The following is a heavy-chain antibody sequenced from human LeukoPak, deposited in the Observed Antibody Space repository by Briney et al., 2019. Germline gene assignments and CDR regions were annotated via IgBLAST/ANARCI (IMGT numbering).Heavy chain of an antibody. Sequence: ASVKVSCKASGYTITGYYMQWVRQAPGQGLEWMGWLNPNSGGTNYAKRFQGRVIMTRDTSISTAYMEMSNLRSDDTAVYYCARYPPDCTTTTCRPGDWFDPWGQGTLVTVSS. CDR3: ARYPPDCTTTTCRPGDWFDP. CDR1: GYTITGYY. V-gene: IGHV1-2*02. CDR2: LNPNSGGT. D-gene: IGHD2/OR15-2a*01. J-gene: IGHJ5*02.